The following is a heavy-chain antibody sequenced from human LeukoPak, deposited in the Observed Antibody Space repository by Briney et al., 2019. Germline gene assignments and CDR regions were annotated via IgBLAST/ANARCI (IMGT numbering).Heavy chain of an antibody. Sequence: ASVKVSCKASGYTFTSYYMHWVRQAPGQGLEWMGRINPNSGGTNYAQKFQGRVTMTRDTSISTAYMELSRLRSDDTAVYYCARDLDCTNGVCYTSAAFDIWGQGTMVTVSS. V-gene: IGHV1-2*06. CDR2: INPNSGGT. D-gene: IGHD2-8*01. CDR1: GYTFTSYY. J-gene: IGHJ3*02. CDR3: ARDLDCTNGVCYTSAAFDI.